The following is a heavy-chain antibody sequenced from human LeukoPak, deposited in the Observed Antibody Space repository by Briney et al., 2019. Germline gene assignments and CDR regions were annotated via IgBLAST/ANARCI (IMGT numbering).Heavy chain of an antibody. CDR1: GFTFSSYG. V-gene: IGHV3-30*03. CDR2: ISYDGSNK. Sequence: QPGRSLRLSCAASGFTFSSYGMHWVRQAPGKGLEWVAVISYDGSNKYYADSVKGRFTISRDNSKNTLYLQMNSLRPEDTAMYYCARDRTGRAFDMWGQGTMVTVSS. CDR3: ARDRTGRAFDM. J-gene: IGHJ3*02.